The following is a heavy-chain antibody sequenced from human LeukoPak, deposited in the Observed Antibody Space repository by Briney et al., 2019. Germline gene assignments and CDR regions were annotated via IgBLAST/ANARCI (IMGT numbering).Heavy chain of an antibody. Sequence: GGSLRLSCAASGFTFCSYAMSWVRQAPGKGLECVSAISGSGGSTYYADSVKGRFTISRDNSKNTLYLQMHSLRAEDTAVYYCAKDLIGDNYWGQGTLVTVSS. J-gene: IGHJ4*02. D-gene: IGHD3-10*01. CDR2: ISGSGGST. V-gene: IGHV3-23*01. CDR3: AKDLIGDNY. CDR1: GFTFCSYA.